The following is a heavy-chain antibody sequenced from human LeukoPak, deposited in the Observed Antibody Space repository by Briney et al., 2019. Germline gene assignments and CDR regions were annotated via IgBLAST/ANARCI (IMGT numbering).Heavy chain of an antibody. CDR2: VDYSGGT. D-gene: IGHD3-22*01. CDR1: GDSFSSVTDY. J-gene: IGHJ4*02. V-gene: IGHV4-39*07. Sequence: SETLSLTCTVSGDSFSSVTDYWAWIRQPPGKGLEWIASVDYSGGTYYNPSLESRVAISADMSKNHFSLKLSSVTAADTAVYYCARGQWLQVFDFWGQGTLVTVSS. CDR3: ARGQWLQVFDF.